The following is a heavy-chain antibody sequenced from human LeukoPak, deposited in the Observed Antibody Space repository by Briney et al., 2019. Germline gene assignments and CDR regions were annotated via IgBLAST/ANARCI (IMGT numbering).Heavy chain of an antibody. CDR2: INTDGTVT. CDR1: GFTFSKYW. Sequence: GGSPRPSCAASGFTFSKYWMVSVRQAPGKGRESVSRINTDGTVTTYADSVKGRFTVSRDNADNTMFLQMNSVRDEDTAVYYCATKQWLAPPPDSWGQGTPVTVSS. V-gene: IGHV3-74*01. J-gene: IGHJ4*02. D-gene: IGHD6-19*01. CDR3: ATKQWLAPPPDS.